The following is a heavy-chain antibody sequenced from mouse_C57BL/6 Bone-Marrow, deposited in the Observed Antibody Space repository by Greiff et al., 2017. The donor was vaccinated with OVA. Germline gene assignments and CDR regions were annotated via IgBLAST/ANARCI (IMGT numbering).Heavy chain of an antibody. V-gene: IGHV1-81*01. Sequence: VQGVESGAELARPGASVKLSCKASGYTFTSYGISWVKQRTGQGLEWIGEIYPRSGNTYYNEKFKGKATLTADKSSSTAYMELRSLTSEDSAVYFCARSAYYSNYYYFDYWGQGTTLTVSS. D-gene: IGHD2-5*01. CDR2: IYPRSGNT. CDR3: ARSAYYSNYYYFDY. CDR1: GYTFTSYG. J-gene: IGHJ2*01.